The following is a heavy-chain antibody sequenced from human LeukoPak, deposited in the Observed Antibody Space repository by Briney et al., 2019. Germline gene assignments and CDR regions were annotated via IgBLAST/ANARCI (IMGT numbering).Heavy chain of an antibody. CDR1: GFGFSGAW. J-gene: IGHJ4*02. D-gene: IGHD1-1*01. V-gene: IGHV3-11*05. Sequence: GGSLRLSCAASGFGFSGAWMSWVRQAPGKGLEWVSDISSSSRYANYADSVKGRFTISRDNAKKSLYLQMNSLRAEDTAVYYCTRDKQQLDDYWGQGTLVTVSS. CDR2: ISSSSRYA. CDR3: TRDKQQLDDY.